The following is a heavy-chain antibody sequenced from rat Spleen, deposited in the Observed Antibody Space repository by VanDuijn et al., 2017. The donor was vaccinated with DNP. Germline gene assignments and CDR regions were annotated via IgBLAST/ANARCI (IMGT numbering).Heavy chain of an antibody. CDR3: ARGLNYGGWSDYFDY. D-gene: IGHD1-11*01. Sequence: EVQLQESGPGLVKPSQSLFLTCSVTGYSITSNYWAWIRKFPGNKMEWLGYISYSGYTGYNPSLKSRISIARDTSKNQFFLQLNSVTTEDTATYYCARGLNYGGWSDYFDYWGQGVMVTVSS. CDR1: GYSITSNY. V-gene: IGHV3-1*01. CDR2: ISYSGYT. J-gene: IGHJ2*01.